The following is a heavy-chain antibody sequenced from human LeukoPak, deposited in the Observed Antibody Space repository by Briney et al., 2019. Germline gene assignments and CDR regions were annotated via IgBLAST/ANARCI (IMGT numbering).Heavy chain of an antibody. CDR3: ARNSPPGSGQYYYYGMDV. V-gene: IGHV1-69*13. Sequence: GASVKVSCKASVCTFSSYAISWVRQAPGQGLEWMGGIIPIFGTANYAQKFQGRVTITADESTSTAYMELSSLRSEDTAVYYCARNSPPGSGQYYYYGMDVWGQGTTVTVSS. CDR2: IIPIFGTA. D-gene: IGHD3-10*01. CDR1: VCTFSSYA. J-gene: IGHJ6*02.